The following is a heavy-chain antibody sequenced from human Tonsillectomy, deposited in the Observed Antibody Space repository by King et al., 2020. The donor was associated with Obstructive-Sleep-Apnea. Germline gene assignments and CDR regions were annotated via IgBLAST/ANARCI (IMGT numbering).Heavy chain of an antibody. CDR1: GFTFSSYV. D-gene: IGHD4-17*01. CDR2: IDENGGST. J-gene: IGHJ4*02. V-gene: IGHV3-23*04. Sequence: QLVVSGGGLVQPGGSLRLSCAASGFTFSSYVMSWVRQAPGKGLEWVSGIDENGGSTYYADSVKGRFTISRDNSKNMLYLQMNSLRAEDTAVFYCAKEHGDHALDYWGLGILVTVSS. CDR3: AKEHGDHALDY.